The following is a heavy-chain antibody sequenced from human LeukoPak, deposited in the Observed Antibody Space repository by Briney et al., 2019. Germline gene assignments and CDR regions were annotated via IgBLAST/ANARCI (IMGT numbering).Heavy chain of an antibody. Sequence: GGSLRLSCAASGFTFDDYAMHWVRQAPGKGLEWVSGISWNSGSIGYADSVKGRFTISRDNAKNSLYLQMNSLRAEDTAVYYCARDRRGTYRGYYYYGMDVWGLGTTVTVSS. V-gene: IGHV3-9*01. CDR2: ISWNSGSI. CDR1: GFTFDDYA. D-gene: IGHD1-26*01. CDR3: ARDRRGTYRGYYYYGMDV. J-gene: IGHJ6*02.